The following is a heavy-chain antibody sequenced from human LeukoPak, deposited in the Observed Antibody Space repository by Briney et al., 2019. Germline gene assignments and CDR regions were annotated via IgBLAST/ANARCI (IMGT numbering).Heavy chain of an antibody. D-gene: IGHD1-20*01. Sequence: PGGSLRLSCAASGFTFSSYEMNWVRQAPGKGLEWVSVIYSGGSTYYADSVKGRFTISRDNSKNTLYLQMNSLRAEDTAVYYCARDAGYNWLAFDIWGQGTMVTVSS. V-gene: IGHV3-66*01. CDR2: IYSGGST. CDR3: ARDAGYNWLAFDI. CDR1: GFTFSSYE. J-gene: IGHJ3*02.